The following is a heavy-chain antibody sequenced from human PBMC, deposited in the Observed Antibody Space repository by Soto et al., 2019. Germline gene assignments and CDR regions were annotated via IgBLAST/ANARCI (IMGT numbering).Heavy chain of an antibody. Sequence: AAVKVSCKASGYTFTSYDINWVRQATGQGLEWMGWMNPNSGNTGYAQKFQGRVTMTRNTSISTAYMELSSLRSEDTAVYYCARGGSGWYNYYYGMDVWGQGTTVTV. CDR3: ARGGSGWYNYYYGMDV. D-gene: IGHD6-19*01. CDR1: GYTFTSYD. CDR2: MNPNSGNT. V-gene: IGHV1-8*01. J-gene: IGHJ6*02.